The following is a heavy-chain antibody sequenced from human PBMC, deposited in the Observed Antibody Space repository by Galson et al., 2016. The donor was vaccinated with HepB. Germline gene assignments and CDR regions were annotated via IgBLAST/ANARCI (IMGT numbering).Heavy chain of an antibody. CDR3: ARGPIVGAIGDD. J-gene: IGHJ4*02. D-gene: IGHD1-26*01. CDR2: IYSGGSI. Sequence: SLRLSCAASGFTVSNNYMSWFRQAPGKGLEWVSLIYSGGSIYYADSVKGRFNISRDNSKNTLYLQMNSLRAEDTAVYFCARGPIVGAIGDDWGRGTLVTVSS. V-gene: IGHV3-53*01. CDR1: GFTVSNNY.